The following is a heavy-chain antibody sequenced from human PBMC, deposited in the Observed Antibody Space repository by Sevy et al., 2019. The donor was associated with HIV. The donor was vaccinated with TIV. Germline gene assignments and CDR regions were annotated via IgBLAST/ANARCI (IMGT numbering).Heavy chain of an antibody. Sequence: ASVKVSCKASGYTFTSYGISWVRQAPGQGLEWMGWISAYNGNTNYAQKLQGRVTMTTDTSTSTVYMELRSLRSDDTAVYYCAREHYGSGSSGYYYYMDVWGKGTTVTVSS. J-gene: IGHJ6*03. D-gene: IGHD3-10*01. CDR2: ISAYNGNT. CDR1: GYTFTSYG. CDR3: AREHYGSGSSGYYYYMDV. V-gene: IGHV1-18*04.